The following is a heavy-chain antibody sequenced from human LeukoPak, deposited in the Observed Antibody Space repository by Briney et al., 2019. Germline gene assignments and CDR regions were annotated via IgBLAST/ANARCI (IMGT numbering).Heavy chain of an antibody. J-gene: IGHJ3*02. Sequence: GESLRLSCAASGFTFSSYAMSWVRQAPGKGLEWVSSISGSGAGKFYAAPVKGRFTTSRDNSKNTLYVQMNSLRAEDTAVYYCAKAAYGDYAGAFDIWGQGTMVIVSS. CDR3: AKAAYGDYAGAFDI. V-gene: IGHV3-23*01. D-gene: IGHD4-17*01. CDR1: GFTFSSYA. CDR2: ISGSGAGK.